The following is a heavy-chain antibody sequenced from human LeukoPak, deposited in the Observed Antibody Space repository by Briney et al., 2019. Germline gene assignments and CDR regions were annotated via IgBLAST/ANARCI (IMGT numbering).Heavy chain of an antibody. CDR1: GFTFSNSW. CDR2: INTDGNIM. J-gene: IGHJ4*02. CDR3: ARGYSSSWYRSNQYYFDY. Sequence: GGSLRLSCAASGFTFSNSWMHWVRQTPGKGPVWVSCINTDGNIMRYADSVKGRFTISRDNAKNTLYLQMNSLRVEDTAVYYCARGYSSSWYRSNQYYFDYWGQGTLVTVSS. D-gene: IGHD6-13*01. V-gene: IGHV3-74*01.